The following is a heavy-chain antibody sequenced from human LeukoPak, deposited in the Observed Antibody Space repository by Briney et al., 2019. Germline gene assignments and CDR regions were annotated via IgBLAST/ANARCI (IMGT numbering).Heavy chain of an antibody. Sequence: RASVKVSCKASGYTFTSYAMHWVRQAPGQRLEWMGWINAGNGNTKYSQKFQGRVTITRDTSTSTVYMELSSLRSEDTAVYYCARTVSTGNSGWNWFDPWGQGTLVTVSS. D-gene: IGHD5/OR15-5a*01. V-gene: IGHV1-3*01. CDR3: ARTVSTGNSGWNWFDP. CDR2: INAGNGNT. CDR1: GYTFTSYA. J-gene: IGHJ5*02.